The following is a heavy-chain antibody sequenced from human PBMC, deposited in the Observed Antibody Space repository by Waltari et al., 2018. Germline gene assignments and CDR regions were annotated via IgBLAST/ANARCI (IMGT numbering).Heavy chain of an antibody. J-gene: IGHJ4*02. CDR1: GFNFGRYS. CDR2: IDGPTTNT. D-gene: IGHD2-8*01. CDR3: ATWMVSHFDY. Sequence: EVQLLESGGGLVQPGESLRLSCVASGFNFGRYSMSWVRQAPGKGLEWVSTIDGPTTNTHYADSVEGRFTISRDNSKNTLYLHMNSLRADDTAIYYCATWMVSHFDYWGQGTLVTASP. V-gene: IGHV3-23*01.